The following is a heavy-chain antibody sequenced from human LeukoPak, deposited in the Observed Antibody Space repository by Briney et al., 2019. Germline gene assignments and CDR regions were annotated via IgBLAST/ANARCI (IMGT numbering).Heavy chain of an antibody. Sequence: PSETLSLTCTVSGGSNSSYYMSWIRQPPGKGLEWIGEINHSGSTNYNPSLKSRVTISVDTSKNQFSLKLSSVTAADTAVYYCTLGGDFDYWGQGTLVTVSS. CDR3: TLGGDFDY. D-gene: IGHD3-16*01. V-gene: IGHV4-34*01. J-gene: IGHJ4*02. CDR2: INHSGST. CDR1: GGSNSSYY.